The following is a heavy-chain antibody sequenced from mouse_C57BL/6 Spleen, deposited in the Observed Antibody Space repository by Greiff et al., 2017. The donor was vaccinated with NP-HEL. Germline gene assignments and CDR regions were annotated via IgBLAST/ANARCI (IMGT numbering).Heavy chain of an antibody. CDR2: IEPTSGGN. D-gene: IGHD1-1*01. J-gene: IGHJ4*01. Sequence: QVQLQQPGAELVKPGASVTLSCKASGYTFTSYWMHWVKQRPGRGLAWIGRIEPTSGGNKYNEKFKSKATLTVDKPSSTAYMQLSSLTSEDSAVYYCARSGVYYYGTLMDYWGQGTSVTVSS. CDR1: GYTFTSYW. CDR3: ARSGVYYYGTLMDY. V-gene: IGHV1-72*01.